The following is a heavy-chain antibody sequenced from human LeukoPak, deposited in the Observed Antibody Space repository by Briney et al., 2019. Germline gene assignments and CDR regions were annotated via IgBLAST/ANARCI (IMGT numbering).Heavy chain of an antibody. Sequence: PGRSLRLSCAASGFTFTSYGFHWVRQAPGKGLEWVALIWYDGSNKYYADSVKGRFTISRDNSKNTVYLQMNSLRAEDTAVYYCARAVFAGDLLTGYWYFDLWGRGTLVTVSS. CDR1: GFTFTSYG. J-gene: IGHJ2*01. CDR3: ARAVFAGDLLTGYWYFDL. D-gene: IGHD1-20*01. CDR2: IWYDGSNK. V-gene: IGHV3-33*01.